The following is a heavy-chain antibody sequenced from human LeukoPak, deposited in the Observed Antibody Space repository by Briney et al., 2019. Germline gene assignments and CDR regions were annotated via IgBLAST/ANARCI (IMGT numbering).Heavy chain of an antibody. J-gene: IGHJ4*02. CDR1: GGSISSYY. V-gene: IGHV4-59*08. CDR3: ARQNRAYYASRSYFDY. D-gene: IGHD3-10*01. Sequence: PSETLSLTCTVSGGSISSYYWSWIRQPPGKGLEWIGYIFYSGSTNYNPSLTSRVTISADTSKNKFSLNLSSVTAADTAVYYCARQNRAYYASRSYFDYWGQGTLVTVSS. CDR2: IFYSGST.